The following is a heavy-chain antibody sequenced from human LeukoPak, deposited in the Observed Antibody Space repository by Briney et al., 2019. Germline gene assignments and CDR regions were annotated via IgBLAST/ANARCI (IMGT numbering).Heavy chain of an antibody. CDR2: IRYDGSNK. V-gene: IGHV3-30*02. CDR1: GFTFSSYG. D-gene: IGHD3-10*01. J-gene: IGHJ4*02. CDR3: ARGNYYGSGSYSLPFDY. Sequence: PGGSLRLSCAASGFTFSSYGMHWVRQAPGKGLEWGAFIRYDGSNKYYADSVKGRFTISRDNSKNSLFLQMNSLRAEDTAVYYCARGNYYGSGSYSLPFDYWGQGTLVTVSS.